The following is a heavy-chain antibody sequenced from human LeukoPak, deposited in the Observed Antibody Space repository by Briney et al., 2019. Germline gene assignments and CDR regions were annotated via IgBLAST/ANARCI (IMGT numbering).Heavy chain of an antibody. CDR1: GYTFTRYG. D-gene: IGHD2-15*01. J-gene: IGHJ4*02. CDR2: ISGYNGNI. V-gene: IGHV1-18*01. CDR3: ARDCSGGSCYDGVDY. Sequence: WASVKVSCKASGYTFTRYGISWVRQAPGQGLEWMGWISGYNGNIKYAQKLQGRVTMTTDTSTNTAYMELRSLRSDDTAVYYCARDCSGGSCYDGVDYWGQGTLVTVSS.